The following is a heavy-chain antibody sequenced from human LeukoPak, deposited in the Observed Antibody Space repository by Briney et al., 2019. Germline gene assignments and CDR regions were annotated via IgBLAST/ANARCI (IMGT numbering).Heavy chain of an antibody. J-gene: IGHJ6*02. CDR2: IRSKTYGGTT. V-gene: IGHV3-49*04. CDR3: TRGPIQLWLYHGMDV. D-gene: IGHD5-18*01. Sequence: PGGSLRLSCTVSGFTFGDHAMSWVRQAPGKGLKWVGFIRSKTYGGTTEYAASVKGRFIISRDDSTSIAYLQMNSLKTEDTAVYYCTRGPIQLWLYHGMDVWGQGTTVTVSS. CDR1: GFTFGDHA.